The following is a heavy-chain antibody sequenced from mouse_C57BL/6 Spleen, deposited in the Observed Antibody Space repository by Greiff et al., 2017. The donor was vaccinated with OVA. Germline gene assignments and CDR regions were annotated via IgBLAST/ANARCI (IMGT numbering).Heavy chain of an antibody. CDR3: AVLLRSFAY. CDR1: GYAFSSSW. D-gene: IGHD1-1*01. Sequence: QVQLQQSGPELVKPGASVKISCKASGYAFSSSWMNWVKQRPGKGLVWIGRIYPGDGDTNYNGKFKGKATLTADKSSSTAYMQLSSLTSEDSAVYFCAVLLRSFAYWGQGTLVTVSA. J-gene: IGHJ3*01. V-gene: IGHV1-82*01. CDR2: IYPGDGDT.